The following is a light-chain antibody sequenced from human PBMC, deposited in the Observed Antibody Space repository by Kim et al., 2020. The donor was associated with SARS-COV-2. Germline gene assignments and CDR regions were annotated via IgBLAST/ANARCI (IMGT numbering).Light chain of an antibody. V-gene: IGKV1-39*01. CDR1: QSVINS. Sequence: DIQMTQSPSSLSASVGDRVAITCRASQSVINSLNWYQQKPGKAPKLLIYGASSLQGGVPSRFSGSGRGTDFTLTINSLQPEDVATYYCQQSYSSPYTFGQGTKLEI. CDR2: GAS. CDR3: QQSYSSPYT. J-gene: IGKJ2*01.